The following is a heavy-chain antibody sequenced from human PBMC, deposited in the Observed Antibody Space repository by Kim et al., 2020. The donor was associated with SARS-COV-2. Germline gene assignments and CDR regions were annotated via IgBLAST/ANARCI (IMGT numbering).Heavy chain of an antibody. J-gene: IGHJ4*02. CDR2: IDGSDGTT. V-gene: IGHV3-23*01. Sequence: GGSLRLSCTTSGFTFTGYAMSWVRQAPGKGLEWVSSIDGSDGTTYYVDSVKGRFTISRDDSKSTLYLWMTSLRADDTAVYYCLKGGWGWIWDHLGQG. CDR1: GFTFTGYA. CDR3: LKGGWGWIWDH. D-gene: IGHD2-2*03.